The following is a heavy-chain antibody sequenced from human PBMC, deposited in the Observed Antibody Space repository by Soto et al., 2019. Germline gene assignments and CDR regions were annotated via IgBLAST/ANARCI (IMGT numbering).Heavy chain of an antibody. J-gene: IGHJ6*02. CDR2: IGSSSSYI. CDR3: SRDLDAKAPGGMDV. D-gene: IGHD3-16*01. V-gene: IGHV3-21*06. CDR1: GFTFSSYN. Sequence: EVQLVESGGGLVKPGGSLRLSCAASGFTFSSYNMNWVRQAPGRGLEWVSSIGSSSSYIYYADSVKGRFTISRDNAKNPLYLQMNSLRAEDTAVYYCSRDLDAKAPGGMDVWGQGTTVTVSS.